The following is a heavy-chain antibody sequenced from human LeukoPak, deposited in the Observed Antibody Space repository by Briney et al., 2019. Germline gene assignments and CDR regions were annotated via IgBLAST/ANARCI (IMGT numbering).Heavy chain of an antibody. CDR3: AGRAARFFDY. J-gene: IGHJ4*02. V-gene: IGHV4-59*01. CDR1: GDSLNSYY. CDR2: IFYSGSS. D-gene: IGHD6-25*01. Sequence: SENLSLTCTVSGDSLNSYYWTWIRQPPGEGLQWIGYIFYSGSSNYNASLRSRVAISVDTSKNQFSLKLTSVTAADTAVYYCAGRAARFFDYWGQGILVTVSS.